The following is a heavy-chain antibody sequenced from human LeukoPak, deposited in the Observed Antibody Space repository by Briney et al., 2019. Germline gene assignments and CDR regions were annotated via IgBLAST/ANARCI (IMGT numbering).Heavy chain of an antibody. J-gene: IGHJ3*02. CDR3: AKGDGWYGRSDAFDI. D-gene: IGHD6-19*01. CDR2: IKQYGGEK. Sequence: GGSLRLSCAASGFIFSDYWMSWVRQAPGKGLEWVANIKQYGGEKYYADSVKGRFTISRDNAKNSLYLQMNSLRAEDMALYYCAKGDGWYGRSDAFDIWGQGTMVTVSS. CDR1: GFIFSDYW. V-gene: IGHV3-7*03.